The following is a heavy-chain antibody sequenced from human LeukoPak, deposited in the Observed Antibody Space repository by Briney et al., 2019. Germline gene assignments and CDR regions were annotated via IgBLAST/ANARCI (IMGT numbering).Heavy chain of an antibody. CDR2: IYYSGST. Sequence: PSETLSLTCTVSGGSISSSSYYWGWIRQPPGKGLEWIGSIYYSGSTYYNPSLKSRVTIPVDTSKNQFSLKLSSVTAADTAVYYCARHRTRPPDYWGQGTLVTVSS. CDR3: ARHRTRPPDY. J-gene: IGHJ4*02. D-gene: IGHD1-14*01. V-gene: IGHV4-39*01. CDR1: GGSISSSSYY.